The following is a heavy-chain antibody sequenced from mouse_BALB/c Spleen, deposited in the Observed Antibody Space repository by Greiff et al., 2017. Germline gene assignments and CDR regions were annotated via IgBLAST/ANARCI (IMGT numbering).Heavy chain of an antibody. CDR1: GYTFTNYW. D-gene: IGHD2-4*01. Sequence: QVQLQQSGAELVRPGTSVKISCKASGYTFTNYWLGWVKQRPGHGLEWIGDIYPGGGYTNYNEKFKGKATLTADTSSSTAYMQLSSLTSEDSAVYFCSRSRDYGGYYFDYWGQGTTLTVSS. V-gene: IGHV1-63*02. CDR3: SRSRDYGGYYFDY. CDR2: IYPGGGYT. J-gene: IGHJ2*01.